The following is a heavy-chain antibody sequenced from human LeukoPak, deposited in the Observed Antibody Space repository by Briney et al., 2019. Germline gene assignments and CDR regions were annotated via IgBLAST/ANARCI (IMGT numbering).Heavy chain of an antibody. D-gene: IGHD3-22*01. J-gene: IGHJ4*02. V-gene: IGHV3-23*01. CDR2: ISSSGGST. CDR1: GFKFDDYD. CDR3: AKRYYYDNSGLWDY. Sequence: PGGSLRLSCTASGFKFDDYDMSWVRQAPGKGLEWVSAISSSGGSTHYADSVKGRFTISRDNSKNTLYLQMNSLGAEDTAVYYCAKRYYYDNSGLWDYWGQGTLVTVSS.